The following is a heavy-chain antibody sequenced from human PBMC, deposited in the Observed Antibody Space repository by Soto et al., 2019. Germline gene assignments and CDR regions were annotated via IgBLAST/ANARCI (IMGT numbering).Heavy chain of an antibody. Sequence: GPMRLSCAASGFTFSTYWMHWVRQAPGKGLVWVSRINSDGSSTSYADSVKGRFTISRDNAKNSLYLQMNSPRDEDTAVYYCVREISVAGGHFDYWGQGTLVTVSS. CDR3: VREISVAGGHFDY. CDR2: INSDGSST. V-gene: IGHV3-74*01. CDR1: GFTFSTYW. D-gene: IGHD6-19*01. J-gene: IGHJ4*02.